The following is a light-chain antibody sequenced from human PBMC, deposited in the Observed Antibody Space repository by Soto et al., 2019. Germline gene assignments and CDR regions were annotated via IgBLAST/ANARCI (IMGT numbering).Light chain of an antibody. Sequence: DIQMTQSPYSVSASVGDRVAITCRASQGISSWLAWYQQKPGKAPKLLIYAASSLQSGVPARFSGSGSGTEFTLTISSLQSEDFAVYYCQQYNNWPPITFGQGTRLEIK. CDR1: QGISSW. CDR2: AAS. J-gene: IGKJ5*01. CDR3: QQYNNWPPIT. V-gene: IGKV1-12*01.